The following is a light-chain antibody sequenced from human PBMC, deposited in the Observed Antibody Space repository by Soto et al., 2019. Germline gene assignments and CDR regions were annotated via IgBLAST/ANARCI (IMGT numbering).Light chain of an antibody. J-gene: IGLJ2*01. CDR1: SSDVGGYNY. CDR3: CSYADNYTLA. Sequence: QSVLTQPRSVSESPGQSVTISCTGTSSDVGGYNYVSWYQHHPGKAPKLMIYDVNKRPSGVPDRFSGSKSGNTASLTISGLQAADEGDYYCCSYADNYTLAFGGGTKLTVL. V-gene: IGLV2-11*01. CDR2: DVN.